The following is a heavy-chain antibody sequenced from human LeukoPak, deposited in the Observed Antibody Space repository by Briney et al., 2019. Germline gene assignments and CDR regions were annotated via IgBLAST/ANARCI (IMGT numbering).Heavy chain of an antibody. CDR1: GGSISGSSFW. J-gene: IGHJ4*02. CDR3: ARGSFHWLLG. CDR2: IYYSGTT. D-gene: IGHD3-9*01. V-gene: IGHV4-39*07. Sequence: SETLSLTCTVSGGSISGSSFWWAWIRRPPGKGLEWIGNIYYSGTTNCNPSLESRVAILVDTSKNQFSLKLSSVTAADTAVYYCARGSFHWLLGWGQGTLVTVSS.